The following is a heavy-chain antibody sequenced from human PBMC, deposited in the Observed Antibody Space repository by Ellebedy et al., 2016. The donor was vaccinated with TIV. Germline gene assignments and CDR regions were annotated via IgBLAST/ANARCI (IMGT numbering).Heavy chain of an antibody. CDR3: ANRAIFGMGIDAFDI. D-gene: IGHD3-3*01. CDR2: IYYSGST. Sequence: SETLSLTXTVSGGSISSYYWSWIRQPPGKGLEWIGYIYYSGSTNYNPSLKSRVTISVDTSKNQFSLKLSSVTAADTAVYYCANRAIFGMGIDAFDIWGQGTMVTVSS. CDR1: GGSISSYY. V-gene: IGHV4-59*01. J-gene: IGHJ3*02.